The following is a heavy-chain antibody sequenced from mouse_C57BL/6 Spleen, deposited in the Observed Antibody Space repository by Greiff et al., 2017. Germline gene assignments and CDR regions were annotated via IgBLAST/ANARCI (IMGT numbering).Heavy chain of an antibody. CDR2: IDPSDSET. V-gene: IGHV1-52*01. CDR3: AAYYYGSSYQYYFDY. J-gene: IGHJ2*01. D-gene: IGHD1-1*01. CDR1: GFNIKDDY. Sequence: QVQLQQSGAELVRPGASVKLSCTASGFNIKDDYMHWVKQRPIQGLEWIGNIDPSDSETHYNQKFKDKATLTVDKSSSTAYMQLSSLTSEDSAVYYCAAYYYGSSYQYYFDYWGQGTTLTVSS.